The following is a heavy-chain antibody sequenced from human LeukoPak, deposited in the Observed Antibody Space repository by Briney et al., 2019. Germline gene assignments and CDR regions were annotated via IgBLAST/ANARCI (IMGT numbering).Heavy chain of an antibody. CDR2: INHSGST. CDR1: GGSISRSSYY. V-gene: IGHV4-39*07. CDR3: ARGRQGRAAAGTAYYFDY. J-gene: IGHJ4*02. Sequence: PSETLSLTCTVSGGSISRSSYYWGWIRQPPGKGLEWIGEINHSGSTNYNPSLKSRVTISVDTSKNQFSLKLSSVTAADTAVYYCARGRQGRAAAGTAYYFDYWGQGTLVTVSS. D-gene: IGHD6-13*01.